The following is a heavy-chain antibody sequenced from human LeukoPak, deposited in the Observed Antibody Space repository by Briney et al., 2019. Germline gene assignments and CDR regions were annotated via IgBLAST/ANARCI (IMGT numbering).Heavy chain of an antibody. CDR2: INHSENT. D-gene: IGHD5-12*01. CDR3: ARVRGLRFRFWSDP. CDR1: GGSFSGYY. Sequence: SETLSLTCAAYGGSFSGYYWSWIRQPPGKGLEWIGEINHSENTNYNPSLKSRVTISVDTSKNQFSLKLSSVTAADTAVYYCARVRGLRFRFWSDPWGQGTLVTVSS. V-gene: IGHV4-34*01. J-gene: IGHJ5*02.